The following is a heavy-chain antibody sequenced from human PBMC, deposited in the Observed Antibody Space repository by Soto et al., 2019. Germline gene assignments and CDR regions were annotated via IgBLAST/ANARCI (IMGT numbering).Heavy chain of an antibody. V-gene: IGHV4-4*02. J-gene: IGHJ4*02. CDR2: IFHSGST. Sequence: QVQLQESGPGLVKPSGTLSLTCAVFGGSISNSNWWTWVRQPPGKGLDWIGEIFHSGSTNYNSSLMGRVTISVDKANNQFSLKLSSVTAADTAEYYCAHRPIVRAAIWGQGTLLTVSS. CDR1: GGSISNSNW. CDR3: AHRPIVRAAI. D-gene: IGHD1-26*01.